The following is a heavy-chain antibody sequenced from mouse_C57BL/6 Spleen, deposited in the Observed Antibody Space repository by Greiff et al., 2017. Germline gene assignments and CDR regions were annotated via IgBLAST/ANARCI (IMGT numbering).Heavy chain of an antibody. J-gene: IGHJ1*03. D-gene: IGHD1-1*01. V-gene: IGHV1-4*01. CDR1: GYTFTSYT. Sequence: VQLQESGAELARPGASVKMSCKASGYTFTSYTMHWVQQRPGQGLEWIGYITPSSGYPKYNQKFKDKATLSADKSSSTAYIHLSSLTSEDSAVYYCAREGIYYGKNFDVWGTGTTVTVSS. CDR2: ITPSSGYP. CDR3: AREGIYYGKNFDV.